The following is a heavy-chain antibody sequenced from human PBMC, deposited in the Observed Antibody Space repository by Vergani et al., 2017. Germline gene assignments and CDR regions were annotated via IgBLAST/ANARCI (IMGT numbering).Heavy chain of an antibody. CDR2: IRSKANSYAT. V-gene: IGHV3-73*01. J-gene: IGHJ4*02. CDR1: GFTFSGSA. D-gene: IGHD3-16*01. CDR3: TSPQGGNFDY. Sequence: VQLVESGGGLVQPGGSLKLSCAASGFTFSGSAMHWVRQASGKGLEWVGRIRSKANSYATAYAASVKGRFTISRDDSKNTAYLQMNSLKTEDTAVYYCTSPQGGNFDYWGQGTLVTVSS.